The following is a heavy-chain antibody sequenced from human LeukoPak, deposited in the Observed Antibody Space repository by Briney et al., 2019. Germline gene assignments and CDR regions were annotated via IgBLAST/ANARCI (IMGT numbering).Heavy chain of an antibody. CDR3: ASCIAVAGTNWYFDY. CDR2: IKQDGSEK. Sequence: GGSLRLSCAASGSTFSSYWMSWVRQAPGKGLEWVANIKQDGSEKYYVDSVKGRFSISRDNAKNSLYLQMNSLRAEDTAVYYCASCIAVAGTNWYFDYWGQGTLVTVSS. D-gene: IGHD6-19*01. CDR1: GSTFSSYW. J-gene: IGHJ4*02. V-gene: IGHV3-7*01.